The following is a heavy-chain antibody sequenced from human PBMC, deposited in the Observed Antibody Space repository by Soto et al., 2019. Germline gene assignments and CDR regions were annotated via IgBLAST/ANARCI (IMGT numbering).Heavy chain of an antibody. V-gene: IGHV3-21*01. CDR3: AIVGAVALGYNWFDP. D-gene: IGHD6-19*01. CDR1: GFTFSSYS. J-gene: IGHJ5*02. CDR2: ISSSSSYI. Sequence: GGSLRLSCAASGFTFSSYSMNWVRQAPGKGLEWVSSISSSSSYIYYADSVKGRFTISRDNAKNSLYLQMNSLRAEDTAVYYCAIVGAVALGYNWFDPSGQGTPVSVSS.